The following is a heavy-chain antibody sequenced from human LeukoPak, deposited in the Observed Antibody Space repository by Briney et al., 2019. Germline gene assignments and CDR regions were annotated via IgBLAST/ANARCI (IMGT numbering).Heavy chain of an antibody. V-gene: IGHV3-15*01. J-gene: IGHJ4*02. CDR1: GFTFSNAW. CDR2: IKTKTDGGTT. Sequence: GGSLRLSCAASGFTFSNAWMSWDPQAPGKGLEWVGRIKTKTDGGTTAFAAPVKGRFTMSRDDSKNTLYLQMNSLKTEDTAMYYCTTGGLWYSGRVFWGQGTLVTVS. D-gene: IGHD3-10*01. CDR3: TTGGLWYSGRVF.